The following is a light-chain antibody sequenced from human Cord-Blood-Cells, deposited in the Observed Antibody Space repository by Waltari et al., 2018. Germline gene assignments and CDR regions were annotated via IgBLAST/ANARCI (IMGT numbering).Light chain of an antibody. CDR3: QQYGSSLPYS. V-gene: IGKV3-20*01. CDR1: QSVSSSY. CDR2: GAS. Sequence: EIVLTQSPGPLSLSPGERATLSCRASQSVSSSYLAWYQQKLGQAPRLLIYGASSRATGIPDRFSGSGSWTDFTLTISRLEPEDFAVYYCQQYGSSLPYSFGQGTKLEIK. J-gene: IGKJ2*03.